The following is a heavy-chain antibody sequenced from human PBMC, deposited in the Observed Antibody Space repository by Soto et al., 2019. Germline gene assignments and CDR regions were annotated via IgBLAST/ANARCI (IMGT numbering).Heavy chain of an antibody. CDR3: ARSGGSSGWYSIDY. CDR2: INPNSGGT. V-gene: IGHV1-2*02. CDR1: GYTFTGYY. J-gene: IGHJ4*02. D-gene: IGHD6-19*01. Sequence: ASVKVSCKASGYTFTGYYMHWVRQAPGQGLEWMGWINPNSGGTNYAQKFQGRVTMTRDTSISTAYMELSRLRSDDTAVYYCARSGGSSGWYSIDYWGQGTLVTVSS.